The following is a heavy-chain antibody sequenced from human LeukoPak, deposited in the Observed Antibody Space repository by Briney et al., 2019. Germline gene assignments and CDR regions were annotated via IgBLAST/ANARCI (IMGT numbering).Heavy chain of an antibody. V-gene: IGHV4-4*07. D-gene: IGHD6-13*01. J-gene: IGHJ4*02. CDR1: GDSISYYN. CDR2: ISTSGTT. CDR3: ARDVVAAAGSWDY. Sequence: SETLSLTCTVSGDSISYYNWSWIRQPAGKGLEWIGRISTSGTTNYNPSLKSRVTISVDTSKNQFSLKLSSVTAADTAVYYCARDVVAAAGSWDYWGQGTLVTVSS.